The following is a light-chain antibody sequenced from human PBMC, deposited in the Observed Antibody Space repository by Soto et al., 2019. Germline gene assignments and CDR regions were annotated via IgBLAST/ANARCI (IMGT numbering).Light chain of an antibody. CDR2: GAS. Sequence: EIVLTQSPGTLSLSPGERAALSCRASQSLANNYLACYQQTPGQAPRLLIYGASNRATGIPDRFSGSGSGTDFTLTISRLEPEDFAVYYCHHYGSSPYTFGQGAKLEIK. J-gene: IGKJ2*01. CDR1: QSLANNY. V-gene: IGKV3-20*01. CDR3: HHYGSSPYT.